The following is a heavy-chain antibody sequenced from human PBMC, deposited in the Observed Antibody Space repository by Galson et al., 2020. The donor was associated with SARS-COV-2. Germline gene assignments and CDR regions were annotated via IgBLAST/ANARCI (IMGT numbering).Heavy chain of an antibody. J-gene: IGHJ5*02. CDR1: GFTVSSNY. V-gene: IGHV3-53*01. CDR2: IYSGGST. D-gene: IGHD1-26*01. CDR3: ARDREWGWFDP. Sequence: GESLKISCAASGFTVSSNYMSWVRQAPGKGLEWVSVIYSGGSTYYADSVKGRFTISRDNSKNTLYLQMNSLRAEDTAVYYCARDREWGWFDPWGQGTLVTVSS.